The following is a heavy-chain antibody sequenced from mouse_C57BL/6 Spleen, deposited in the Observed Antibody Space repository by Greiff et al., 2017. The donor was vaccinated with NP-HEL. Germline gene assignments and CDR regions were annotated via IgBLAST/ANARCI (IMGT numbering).Heavy chain of an antibody. CDR3: ARQGGITTVKYFDV. Sequence: EVMLVESGGDLVKPGGSLKLSCAASGFTFSSYGMSWVRQTPDKRLEWVATISSGGSYTYYPDSVKGRFTISRDNAKNTLYLQMSSLKSEDTAMYYCARQGGITTVKYFDVWGTGTTVTVSS. J-gene: IGHJ1*03. CDR1: GFTFSSYG. CDR2: ISSGGSYT. D-gene: IGHD1-1*01. V-gene: IGHV5-6*01.